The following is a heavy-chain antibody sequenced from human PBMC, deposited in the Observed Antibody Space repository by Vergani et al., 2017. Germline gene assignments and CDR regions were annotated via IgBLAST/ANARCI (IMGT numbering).Heavy chain of an antibody. J-gene: IGHJ4*02. Sequence: QLHLQESGPGLVKPSETLSLTCTVSGGSITSSSYYWGWIRQPPGKGLEWIGNIYHSGGAYYNPSLKGRFTISVDTSKNQFSLEVTSVTAADTAIYFCARTESFILRYFHLALWGQGTLVTVSS. CDR3: ARTESFILRYFHLAL. D-gene: IGHD3-9*01. CDR1: GGSITSSSYY. CDR2: IYHSGGA. V-gene: IGHV4-39*01.